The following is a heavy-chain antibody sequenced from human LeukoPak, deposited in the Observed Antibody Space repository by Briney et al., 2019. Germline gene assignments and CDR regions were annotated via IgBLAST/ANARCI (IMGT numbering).Heavy chain of an antibody. CDR1: GYTFTSYA. Sequence: ASVKVSCKASGYTFTSYAMHWVRQAPGQRLEWMGWINAGNGNTKYSQKFQGRVTITRDTSASTAYMELSSLRSEDTAVYYCARESMMAYYYSSGSSGYFDYWGQGTLVTVSS. J-gene: IGHJ4*02. V-gene: IGHV1-3*01. CDR2: INAGNGNT. CDR3: ARESMMAYYYSSGSSGYFDY. D-gene: IGHD3-10*01.